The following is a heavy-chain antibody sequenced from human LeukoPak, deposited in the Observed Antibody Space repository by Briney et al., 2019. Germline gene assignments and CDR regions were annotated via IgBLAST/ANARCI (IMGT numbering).Heavy chain of an antibody. J-gene: IGHJ4*02. V-gene: IGHV4-31*03. CDR2: IYYSGST. CDR1: GGSISSGGYY. D-gene: IGHD1-26*01. Sequence: SQTLSLTCTVSGGSISSGGYYWSWIRQHPGKGLEWIGYIYYSGSTYYNPSLKSRVTISVDTSKNQFSLKLSSVTAADTAVYYCARGYAGATTFDYWGQGTLVTVSS. CDR3: ARGYAGATTFDY.